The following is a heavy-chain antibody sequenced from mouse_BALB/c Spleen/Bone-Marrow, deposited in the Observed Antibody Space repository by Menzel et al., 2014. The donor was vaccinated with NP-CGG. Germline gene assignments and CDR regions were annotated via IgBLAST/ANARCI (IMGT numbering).Heavy chain of an antibody. CDR2: INPDSSMI. Sequence: EVQVVQSGGDLVQSGVSLKLSCAASGFDLSRYWMSWVRQAPGQGLEWIGEINPDSSMINYTPSLKDKLIISRDDAKNTQYLQMSKVRSEDTALYFCARHNYYGNLFVWGAGTTVDVSS. CDR3: ARHNYYGNLFV. D-gene: IGHD1-1*01. CDR1: GFDLSRYW. V-gene: IGHV4-1*02. J-gene: IGHJ1*01.